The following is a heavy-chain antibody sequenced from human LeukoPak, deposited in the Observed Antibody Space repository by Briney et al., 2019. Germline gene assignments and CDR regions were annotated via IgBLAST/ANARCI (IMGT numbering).Heavy chain of an antibody. V-gene: IGHV3-21*01. J-gene: IGHJ4*02. CDR3: ARGTSYYDTSGYYPFDY. D-gene: IGHD3-22*01. Sequence: GGSLRLSCAASGFTFSDYYMNWVRQAPGKGLEWVSSTSSSSNSIYYADSVKGRFTISRDNTKNSLYLQMNSLRAEDTAVYYCARGTSYYDTSGYYPFDYWGQGTLVTVSS. CDR2: TSSSSNSI. CDR1: GFTFSDYY.